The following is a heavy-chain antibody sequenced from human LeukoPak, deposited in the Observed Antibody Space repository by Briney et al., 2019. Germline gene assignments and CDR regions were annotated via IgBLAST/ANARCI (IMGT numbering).Heavy chain of an antibody. V-gene: IGHV4-4*07. CDR3: ARDPNGGPYFYGSGSYDP. D-gene: IGHD3-10*01. Sequence: SETLSLTCTVSGGSISGYYWSWIRQPAGKGLEWIGRIYTSGSTNYNPSLKSRVTMSVDTSKKQFSLKLSSVTAADTAVYYCARDPNGGPYFYGSGSYDPWGQGTLVTVSS. J-gene: IGHJ5*02. CDR2: IYTSGST. CDR1: GGSISGYY.